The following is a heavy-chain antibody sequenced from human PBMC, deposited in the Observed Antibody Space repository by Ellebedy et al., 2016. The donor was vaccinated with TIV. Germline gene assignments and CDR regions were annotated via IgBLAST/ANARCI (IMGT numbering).Heavy chain of an antibody. CDR3: ARARNWDYDY. Sequence: AASVKVSCKASGYTLLSYGISWVRQAPGQGLEWMGRINPNSGGTNYAQKFQGRVTMTRDTSISTAYMELSRLRSDDTVVYYCARARNWDYDYWGHGTLVTVSS. D-gene: IGHD1-7*01. CDR2: INPNSGGT. CDR1: GYTLLSYG. J-gene: IGHJ4*01. V-gene: IGHV1-2*05.